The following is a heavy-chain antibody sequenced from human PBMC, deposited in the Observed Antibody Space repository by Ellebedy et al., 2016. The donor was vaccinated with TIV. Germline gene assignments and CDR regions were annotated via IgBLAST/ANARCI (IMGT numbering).Heavy chain of an antibody. J-gene: IGHJ5*02. CDR1: GFTFTNYW. D-gene: IGHD1-26*01. V-gene: IGHV3-74*01. CDR2: IYVDDTDT. Sequence: GESLKISXVASGFTFTNYWMHWVRQTPEKGLVWVSRIYVDDTDTSYAGSVRGRFTISRDNSKNTLHLQMNSLRVDDTAVYYCAKDHEQLLVPNWFDPWGQGTLVTVSS. CDR3: AKDHEQLLVPNWFDP.